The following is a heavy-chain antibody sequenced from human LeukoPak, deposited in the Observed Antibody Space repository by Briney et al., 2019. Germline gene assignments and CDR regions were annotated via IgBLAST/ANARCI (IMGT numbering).Heavy chain of an antibody. J-gene: IGHJ5*02. Sequence: GGSLRLSCAASGFTFSSYGMHWVRQAPGKGLEWVAVISYDGSNKYYADSVKGRFTISRDNSKNTLYLQMNSMRAEDTAVYYCAKPGGSGSGWFDPWGQGTLVTVSS. V-gene: IGHV3-30*18. CDR1: GFTFSSYG. CDR3: AKPGGSGSGWFDP. CDR2: ISYDGSNK. D-gene: IGHD6-19*01.